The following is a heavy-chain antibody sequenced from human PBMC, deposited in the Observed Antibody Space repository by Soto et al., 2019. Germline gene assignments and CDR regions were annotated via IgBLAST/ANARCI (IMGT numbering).Heavy chain of an antibody. J-gene: IGHJ6*02. CDR1: GDSVSSNSAA. V-gene: IGHV6-1*01. CDR3: ARDRGYSYGYGNYGMDV. CDR2: TYYRSKWYN. D-gene: IGHD5-18*01. Sequence: QSQTLSLTCAISGDSVSSNSAAWNWIRQSPSRGLEWLGRTYYRSKWYNDYAVSVKSRITINPDTSKNQFSLQLNSVTPEDTAVYYCARDRGYSYGYGNYGMDVWGQGTTVTVSS.